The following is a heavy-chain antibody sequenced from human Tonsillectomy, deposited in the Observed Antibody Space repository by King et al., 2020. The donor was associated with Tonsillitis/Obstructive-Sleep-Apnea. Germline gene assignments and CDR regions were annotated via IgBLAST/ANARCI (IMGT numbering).Heavy chain of an antibody. J-gene: IGHJ3*02. CDR3: AREDIVVVPAARGDAFDI. V-gene: IGHV4-34*01. CDR1: GGSFSGYY. Sequence: VQLQQWGAGLLKPSETLSLTCAVYGGSFSGYYWSWIRQPPGKGPEWIGEINHSGSTNYNPSLKSRVTISVDTSKNQFSLKLSSVTAADTAVYYCAREDIVVVPAARGDAFDIWGQGTMVTVSS. D-gene: IGHD2-2*01. CDR2: INHSGST.